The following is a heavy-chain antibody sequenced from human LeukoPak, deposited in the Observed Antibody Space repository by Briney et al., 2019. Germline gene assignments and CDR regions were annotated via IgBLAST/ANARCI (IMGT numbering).Heavy chain of an antibody. CDR2: IIPIFGTA. D-gene: IGHD3-10*01. CDR3: ARVGWRNYYGSGSSQYFDY. Sequence: SVNVSCKASGGTFSSYAISWVRQAPGQGLEWMGGIIPIFGTANYAQKFQGRVTITADESTSTAYMELSSLRSEDTAVYYCARVGWRNYYGSGSSQYFDYWGQGTLVTVSS. J-gene: IGHJ4*02. V-gene: IGHV1-69*01. CDR1: GGTFSSYA.